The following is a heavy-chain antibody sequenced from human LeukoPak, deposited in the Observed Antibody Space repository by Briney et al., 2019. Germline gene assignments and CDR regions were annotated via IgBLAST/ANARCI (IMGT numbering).Heavy chain of an antibody. CDR3: ARGAIWGPTHDAFDI. Sequence: PSQTLSLTCTVSGGSISSGDYYWNWIRQPPGKGLEWIGYIYYSGSTNYNPSLKSRVTISVDTSKNQFSLKLSSVTAADTAVYYCARGAIWGPTHDAFDIWGQGTMVTVSS. CDR1: GGSISSGDYY. V-gene: IGHV4-30-4*08. J-gene: IGHJ3*02. D-gene: IGHD7-27*01. CDR2: IYYSGST.